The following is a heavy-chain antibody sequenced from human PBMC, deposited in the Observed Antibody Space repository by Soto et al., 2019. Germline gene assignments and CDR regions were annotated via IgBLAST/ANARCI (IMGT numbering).Heavy chain of an antibody. CDR3: ARHPRDDYNYGGSGIFDY. V-gene: IGHV4-39*01. J-gene: IGHJ4*02. D-gene: IGHD4-4*01. CDR1: GGSISSRTFW. Sequence: QLQLQESGPGLVKPSETLSLTCSVSGGSISSRTFWWAWIRQPPGKGLEWIGDMYYSGSSYSSPSLKSRVTLSVETSKNHLSLKQNSVTAADTAVYYCARHPRDDYNYGGSGIFDYWGQGTLVTVYS. CDR2: MYYSGSS.